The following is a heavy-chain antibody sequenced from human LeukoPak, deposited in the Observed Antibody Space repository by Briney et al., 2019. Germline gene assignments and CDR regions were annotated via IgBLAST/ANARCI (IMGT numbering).Heavy chain of an antibody. D-gene: IGHD3-10*01. CDR2: VSYSGNT. CDR3: ARHLPHYYGSGSYREPLDY. CDR1: GGSITSISYY. V-gene: IGHV4-39*01. Sequence: SETLSLTCAVSGGSITSISYYWGWIRQPPGKGLQWIGRVSYSGNTYYNPSLKSRVTISVDTSKNQFSLNLNSVTAADTAVYHCARHLPHYYGSGSYREPLDYWGQGTLVTVSS. J-gene: IGHJ4*02.